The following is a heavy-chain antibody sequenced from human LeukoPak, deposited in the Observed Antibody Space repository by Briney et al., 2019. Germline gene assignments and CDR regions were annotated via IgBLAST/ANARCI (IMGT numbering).Heavy chain of an antibody. CDR3: AKDIGILTTSLYNWFDP. V-gene: IGHV3-33*05. J-gene: IGHJ5*02. Sequence: GGSMRLSCTASRFTFSSYGMHWVRPAPGKGLEWVAVIAYDGSNTYYLDSVKGRFIISRDNSRNTLYLQMNSLRVEDTAVYYCAKDIGILTTSLYNWFDPGGQGTLVTVSS. CDR1: RFTFSSYG. D-gene: IGHD2/OR15-2a*01. CDR2: IAYDGSNT.